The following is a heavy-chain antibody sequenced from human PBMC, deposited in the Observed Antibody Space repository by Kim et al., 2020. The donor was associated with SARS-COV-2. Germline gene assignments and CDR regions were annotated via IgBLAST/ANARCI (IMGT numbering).Heavy chain of an antibody. CDR3: ARTNYDILTGYYKRGYFDY. D-gene: IGHD3-9*01. Sequence: SETLSLTCTVSGGSISSYYWSWIRQPPGKGLEWIGYIYYSGSTNYNPSLKSRVTISVDTSKNQFSLKLSSVTAADTAVYYCARTNYDILTGYYKRGYFDYWGQGTLVTVSS. CDR2: IYYSGST. CDR1: GGSISSYY. V-gene: IGHV4-59*01. J-gene: IGHJ4*02.